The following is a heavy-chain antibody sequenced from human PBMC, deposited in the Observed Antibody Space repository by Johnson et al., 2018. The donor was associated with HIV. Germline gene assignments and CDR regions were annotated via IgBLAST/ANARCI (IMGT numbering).Heavy chain of an antibody. CDR2: IKSKTDGGTT. Sequence: VQLVESGGGLVKPGGSLRLSCAASGFTFSNAWMSWVRQAPGKGLEWVGRIKSKTDGGTTDYAAPVKGRFTISRDDSKNTLYLQMNSLKTEDTAVYYCTIFGRGTYAFDIWGQGTMVTVSS. V-gene: IGHV3-15*01. D-gene: IGHD1-14*01. CDR3: TIFGRGTYAFDI. J-gene: IGHJ3*02. CDR1: GFTFSNAW.